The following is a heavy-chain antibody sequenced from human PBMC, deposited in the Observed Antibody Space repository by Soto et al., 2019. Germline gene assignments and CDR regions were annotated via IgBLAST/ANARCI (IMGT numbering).Heavy chain of an antibody. CDR2: IYPGDSDT. Sequence: GESLKISCKGSGYSFTIYWIGWVRQMPGKGLEWMGIIYPGDSDTRYSPSFQGQVTISADKSISTAYLQWSSLKASDTAMYYCARRLGYCSSTSCPFDYWGQGTLVTVSS. J-gene: IGHJ4*02. V-gene: IGHV5-51*01. CDR1: GYSFTIYW. D-gene: IGHD2-2*01. CDR3: ARRLGYCSSTSCPFDY.